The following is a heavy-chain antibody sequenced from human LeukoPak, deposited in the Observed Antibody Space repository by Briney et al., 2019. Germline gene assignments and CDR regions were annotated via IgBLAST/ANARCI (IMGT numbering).Heavy chain of an antibody. CDR3: ARDHAYRADY. J-gene: IGHJ4*02. CDR1: GFTFSNDW. V-gene: IGHV3-7*01. CDR2: INQDESKK. D-gene: IGHD2-2*01. Sequence: PGGSLRLSCAASGFTFSNDWMCWVRQAPGKGLGWVANINQDESKKYYADSVKGRFTISRDNAKNSLYLQMSSLTAEDTAIYYCARDHAYRADYWGQGTLVTVSS.